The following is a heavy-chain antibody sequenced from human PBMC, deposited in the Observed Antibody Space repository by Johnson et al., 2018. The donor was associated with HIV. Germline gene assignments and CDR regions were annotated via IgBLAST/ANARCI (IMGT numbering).Heavy chain of an antibody. CDR2: ISYNGSNK. CDR1: GFTFSRYA. V-gene: IGHV3-30*04. D-gene: IGHD3-22*01. CDR3: AGSYYYDSSGYYDAFDI. Sequence: QVQLVESGGGVVQPGRSLRLSCAASGFTFSRYAMHWVRQAPGKGLEWVEVISYNGSNKYYADFVKGRFTISRDNYKNTLYLQMNSLRAEDTAVYYCAGSYYYDSSGYYDAFDIWGQGTMVTVSS. J-gene: IGHJ3*02.